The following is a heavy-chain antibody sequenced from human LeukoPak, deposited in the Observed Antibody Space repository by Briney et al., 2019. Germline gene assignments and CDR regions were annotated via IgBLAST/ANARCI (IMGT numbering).Heavy chain of an antibody. CDR3: ARQLAPPLVGASDY. V-gene: IGHV4-59*08. Sequence: MPSETLSLTCTVSGGSISSYYWSWIRQPPGKGLEWIGYIYYSGSTNYNPSLKSRVTISVDTSKNQFSLKLSSVTAADTAVYYCARQLAPPLVGASDYWGQGTLVTVSS. D-gene: IGHD1-26*01. CDR2: IYYSGST. CDR1: GGSISSYY. J-gene: IGHJ4*02.